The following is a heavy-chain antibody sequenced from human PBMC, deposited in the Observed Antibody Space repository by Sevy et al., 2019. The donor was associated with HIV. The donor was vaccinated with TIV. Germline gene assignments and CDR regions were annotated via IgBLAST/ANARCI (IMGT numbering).Heavy chain of an antibody. CDR1: GFTFSSYW. V-gene: IGHV3-7*01. J-gene: IGHJ4*02. CDR3: ARGSFCSSASCYSGGYHY. CDR2: IKQDGSKR. Sequence: GGSLRLSCAASGFTFSSYWLNWVRQAPGKGREWVANIKQDGSKRYYVDSVKGRFTISRDNAKNSLYLQMNSLRAEDTAVYYCARGSFCSSASCYSGGYHYWGQGTLVTVSS. D-gene: IGHD2-2*01.